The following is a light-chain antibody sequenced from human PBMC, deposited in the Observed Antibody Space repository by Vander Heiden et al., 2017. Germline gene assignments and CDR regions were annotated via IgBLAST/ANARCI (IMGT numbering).Light chain of an antibody. V-gene: IGLV1-40*01. Sequence: QSVLTQPPSVSGAPGQRVTISCTGSSSKIGAGYDVHWYRQLPGTAPKLLIYGNSNRPSGVPDRFSGSKSGTSASLAITGLQAEDEADYYCQSYDSSLSGWVFGGGTKLTVL. CDR1: SSKIGAGYD. J-gene: IGLJ3*02. CDR3: QSYDSSLSGWV. CDR2: GNS.